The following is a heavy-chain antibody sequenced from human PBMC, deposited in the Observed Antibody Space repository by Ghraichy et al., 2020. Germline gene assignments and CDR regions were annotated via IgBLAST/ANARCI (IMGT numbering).Heavy chain of an antibody. V-gene: IGHV3-7*01. Sequence: GESLNISCAASGFTFSSYWMSWVRQAPGKGLEWVANIKQDGSEKYYVDSVKGRFTISRDNAKNSLYLQMNSLRAEDTAVYYCARDLDNWYFDLWGRGTLVTVSS. J-gene: IGHJ2*01. CDR2: IKQDGSEK. CDR3: ARDLDNWYFDL. CDR1: GFTFSSYW.